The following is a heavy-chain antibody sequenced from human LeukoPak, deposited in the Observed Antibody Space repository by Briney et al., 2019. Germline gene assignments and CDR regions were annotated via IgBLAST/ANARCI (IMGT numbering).Heavy chain of an antibody. V-gene: IGHV3-7*01. CDR3: ASAGTSYGDQFFDY. CDR2: IKQDGSER. Sequence: PGGSLRLSCAASGFTISSYWMSWVRQAPGMGLEWVASIKQDGSERYYVDSVKGRFTISRDNVKNSLYLQMNSLRAEDTAVYYCASAGTSYGDQFFDYWGQGTLVTVSS. J-gene: IGHJ4*02. CDR1: GFTISSYW. D-gene: IGHD4-17*01.